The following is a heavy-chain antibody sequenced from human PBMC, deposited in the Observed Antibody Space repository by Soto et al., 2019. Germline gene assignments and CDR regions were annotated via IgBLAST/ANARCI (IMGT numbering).Heavy chain of an antibody. CDR2: ISYDGSNK. CDR3: AKDNVGYDFWSGYSTYFDY. Sequence: AGGSLRLSCAASGFTFSSYGMHWVRQAPGKGLEWVAVISYDGSNKYYADSVKGRFTISRDNSKNTPYLQMNSLRAEDTAVYYCAKDNVGYDFWSGYSTYFDYWGQGTLVTVSS. J-gene: IGHJ4*02. CDR1: GFTFSSYG. D-gene: IGHD3-3*01. V-gene: IGHV3-30*18.